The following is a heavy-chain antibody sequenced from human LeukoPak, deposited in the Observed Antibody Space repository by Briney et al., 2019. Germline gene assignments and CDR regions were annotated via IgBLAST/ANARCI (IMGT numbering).Heavy chain of an antibody. CDR2: IYTSGST. CDR1: GGSISSGSYY. V-gene: IGHV4-61*02. CDR3: ARWKVGANFYYYYGMDV. D-gene: IGHD1-26*01. J-gene: IGHJ6*02. Sequence: SETLSLTCTVSGGSISSGSYYWSWIRQPAGKGLEWIGRIYTSGSTNYNPSLKSRVTISVDTSKNQFSLKLSSVTAADTAVYYCARWKVGANFYYYYGMDVWGQGTTVTVSS.